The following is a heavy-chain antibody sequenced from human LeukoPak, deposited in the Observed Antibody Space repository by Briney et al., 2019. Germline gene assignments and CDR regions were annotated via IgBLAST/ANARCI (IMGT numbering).Heavy chain of an antibody. V-gene: IGHV3-53*01. J-gene: IGHJ3*02. CDR2: IYSGGST. CDR3: ARVNWSGGGAFDI. Sequence: GGSLRLSRAAFGFTVSSNYMSWVRQAPGKGLEWVSVIYSGGSTYYADSVKGRFTISRDNSKNTLYLQMNSLRAEDTAVYYCARVNWSGGGAFDIWGQGTMVTVSS. CDR1: GFTVSSNY. D-gene: IGHD1-20*01.